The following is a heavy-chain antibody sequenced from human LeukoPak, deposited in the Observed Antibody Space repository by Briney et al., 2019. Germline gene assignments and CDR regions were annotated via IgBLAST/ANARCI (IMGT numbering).Heavy chain of an antibody. V-gene: IGHV3-9*01. Sequence: GGSLRLSCAASGFTFDDYAMHWVRQAPGKGLEWVSGISWNSGSIGYADSVKGRFTISRDNAKNSLYLQMNSLRAEDTALYYCAKDCYYGLKYFQHWGQGTLVTVSS. J-gene: IGHJ1*01. CDR2: ISWNSGSI. CDR1: GFTFDDYA. CDR3: AKDCYYGLKYFQH. D-gene: IGHD3-10*01.